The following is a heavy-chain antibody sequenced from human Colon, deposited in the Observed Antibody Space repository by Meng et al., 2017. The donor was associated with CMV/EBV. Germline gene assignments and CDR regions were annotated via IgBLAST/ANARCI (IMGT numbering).Heavy chain of an antibody. CDR2: INPNSGGT. CDR3: ARGAAAADELDY. CDR1: GYIFSGYY. V-gene: IGHV1-2*02. J-gene: IGHJ4*02. D-gene: IGHD6-13*01. Sequence: ASVKVSCKASGYIFSGYYMHWVRQAPGQGLGWMGWINPNSGGTNYAQKFQGRVTMTRDTSISTAYMELSRLRSDDTAVYYCARGAAAADELDYWGQGTLVTVSS.